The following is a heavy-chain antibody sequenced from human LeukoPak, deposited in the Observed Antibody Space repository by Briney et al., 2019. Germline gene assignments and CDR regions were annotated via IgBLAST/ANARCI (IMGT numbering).Heavy chain of an antibody. CDR3: ARSPPHHAFDI. CDR1: GGSISSSNW. Sequence: SETLSLTCAVSGGSISSSNWWSWVRQPPGKGLEWIGEIYHSGSTNYNPSLKSRGTISVDKSNDQFSLKLSSVTAADTAVYYCARSPPHHAFDIWGQGTMVTVSS. J-gene: IGHJ3*02. V-gene: IGHV4-4*02. CDR2: IYHSGST.